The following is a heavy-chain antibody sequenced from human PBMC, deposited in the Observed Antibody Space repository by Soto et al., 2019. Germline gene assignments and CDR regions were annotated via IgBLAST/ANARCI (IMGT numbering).Heavy chain of an antibody. CDR3: TTEPLYNWNFSEV. Sequence: EVQLVESGGGLVQPGGSLRLSCAASGFTFSNAWMSWVRQAPGKGLEWVGRIKSKTDGGTTDYAAPVKGRFTISRDDSKNTLYVQMNSLKTEDTAVYYCTTEPLYNWNFSEVWGKGTTVTVSS. V-gene: IGHV3-15*01. CDR2: IKSKTDGGTT. CDR1: GFTFSNAW. D-gene: IGHD1-7*01. J-gene: IGHJ6*04.